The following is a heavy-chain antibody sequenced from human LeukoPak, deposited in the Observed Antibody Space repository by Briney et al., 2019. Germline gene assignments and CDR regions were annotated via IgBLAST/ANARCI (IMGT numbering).Heavy chain of an antibody. D-gene: IGHD6-13*01. CDR3: ARDPLTSTWSPYFFALDV. V-gene: IGHV1-18*01. CDR1: GYSFTSYA. J-gene: IGHJ6*02. Sequence: ASVKVSCKASGYSFTSYAYNWVRQAPGQGLEWMGWISAYDGGTKYAQDLQGGVTMTTDTSTRTAYLELTRLTSDDTAVYYCARDPLTSTWSPYFFALDVWGRETTVSVSS. CDR2: ISAYDGGT.